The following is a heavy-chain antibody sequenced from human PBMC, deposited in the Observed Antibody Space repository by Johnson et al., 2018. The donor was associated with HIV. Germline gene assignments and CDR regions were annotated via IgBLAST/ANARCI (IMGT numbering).Heavy chain of an antibody. CDR2: ISGSGGST. V-gene: IGHV3-NL1*01. D-gene: IGHD3-10*01. Sequence: QEKLVESGGGVVQPGGSLRLSCAASGFTFSSYGMHWVRQAPGKGLEWVSAISGSGGSTYYADSVKGRFTISRDNSKNTLYLQMNSLRAVDTAVYYCASTGSGSDDAFDIGGQGTMVTVSS. CDR1: GFTFSSYG. CDR3: ASTGSGSDDAFDI. J-gene: IGHJ3*02.